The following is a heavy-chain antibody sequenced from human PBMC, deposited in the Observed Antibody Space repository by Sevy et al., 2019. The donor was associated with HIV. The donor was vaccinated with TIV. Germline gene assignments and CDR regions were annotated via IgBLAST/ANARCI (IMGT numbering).Heavy chain of an antibody. CDR2: IHGGDTT. D-gene: IGHD2-15*01. Sequence: GGSLRISCAASGFIVSSNYMSWVRQAPGKGLEWVSVIHGGDTTYYADSVKGRFTISRDNSKNTLYLQMNSLRAEDTAVYYCARAPPGYCSGESCNGIGHWGQGTRVTVSS. CDR1: GFIVSSNY. J-gene: IGHJ4*02. CDR3: ARAPPGYCSGESCNGIGH. V-gene: IGHV3-66*01.